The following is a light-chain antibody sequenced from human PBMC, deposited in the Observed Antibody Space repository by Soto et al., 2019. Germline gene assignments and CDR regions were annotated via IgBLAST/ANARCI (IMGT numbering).Light chain of an antibody. J-gene: IGKJ1*01. CDR2: GAS. CDR3: LQYGSLGT. Sequence: ENVLKQSPVTLSLTKGERATLSCRASQSVSSDLAWYQQKPGQAPRLLIYGASNMATGIPGRFSGSGSGTDFALTICRLEAEDFAVCCCLQYGSLGTFFHWAKVDIK. V-gene: IGKV3-20*01. CDR1: QSVSSD.